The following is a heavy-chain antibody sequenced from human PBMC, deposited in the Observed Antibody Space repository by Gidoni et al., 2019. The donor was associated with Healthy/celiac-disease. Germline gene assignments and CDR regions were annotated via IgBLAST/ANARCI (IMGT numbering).Heavy chain of an antibody. CDR1: GGTFSSYT. Sequence: QVQLVQSGAEVKKPGSSVKVSCKASGGTFSSYTISWVRQAPGQGLEWMGRSIPILGIANYAQKFQGRVTITADKSTSTAYMELSSLRSEDTAVYYCASSAVAGTLFDYWGQGTLVTVSS. CDR2: SIPILGIA. CDR3: ASSAVAGTLFDY. J-gene: IGHJ4*02. D-gene: IGHD6-19*01. V-gene: IGHV1-69*02.